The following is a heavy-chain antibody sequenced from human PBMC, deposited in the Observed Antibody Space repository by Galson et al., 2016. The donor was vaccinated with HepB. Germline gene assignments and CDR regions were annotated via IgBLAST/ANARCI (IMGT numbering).Heavy chain of an antibody. Sequence: SETLSLTCTVSGGSINSYYWSWIRQPAGKGLEWIGRISASGNTEYNPSLNSRVTMSLDTSKNQFSVRLTSVTAADTAVYYCARLYTHDYADYFYMDVWGKGTPVTVSS. CDR2: ISASGNT. D-gene: IGHD3-16*01. CDR3: ARLYTHDYADYFYMDV. V-gene: IGHV4-4*07. J-gene: IGHJ6*03. CDR1: GGSINSYY.